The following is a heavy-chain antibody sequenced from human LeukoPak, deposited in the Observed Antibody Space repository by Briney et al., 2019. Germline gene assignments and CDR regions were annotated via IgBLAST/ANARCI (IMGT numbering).Heavy chain of an antibody. CDR2: IYYSGST. V-gene: IGHV4-59*01. D-gene: IGHD4-17*01. CDR1: GGSISSYY. CDR3: ATLPGYGDYEDY. J-gene: IGHJ4*02. Sequence: SETLSLTCTVSGGSISSYYWSWIRQPPGKGLEWIGYIYYSGSTNYNPSLKSRVTISVDTSKNQFSLKLSSVTAADTAVYYCATLPGYGDYEDYWGQGTLVTVSS.